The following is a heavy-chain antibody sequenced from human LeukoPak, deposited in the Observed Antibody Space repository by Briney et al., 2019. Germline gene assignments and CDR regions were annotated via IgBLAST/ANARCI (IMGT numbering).Heavy chain of an antibody. CDR2: IYYSGST. CDR1: GGSISSSSYY. J-gene: IGHJ5*02. Sequence: PSETLSLTCTVSGGSISSSSYYWGWIRQPPGKGLEWIGSIYYSGSTYYNPSLKSRVTISVDTSKNQFSLKLSSVTAADTAVYYCARRGGSYYSWFDPWGQGTLVTVSS. V-gene: IGHV4-39*07. CDR3: ARRGGSYYSWFDP. D-gene: IGHD1-26*01.